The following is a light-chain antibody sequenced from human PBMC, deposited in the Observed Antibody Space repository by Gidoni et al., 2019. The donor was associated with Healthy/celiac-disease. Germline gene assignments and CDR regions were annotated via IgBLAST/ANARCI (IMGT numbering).Light chain of an antibody. CDR3: QKYNSAPWT. CDR2: AAS. CDR1: QGISNY. V-gene: IGKV1-27*01. J-gene: IGKJ1*01. Sequence: DIQMTQSPSSLSASVGDRVTITCRASQGISNYLACYQQKPGQVPKLLFYAASTLQSGVPSRFSGSGSGTDFTLTISSLQPEDVATYYCQKYNSAPWTFGQGTKVEIK.